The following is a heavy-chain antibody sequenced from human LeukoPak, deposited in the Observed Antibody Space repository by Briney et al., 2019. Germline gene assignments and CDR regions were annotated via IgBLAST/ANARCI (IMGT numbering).Heavy chain of an antibody. J-gene: IGHJ4*02. CDR1: GFTFSNYA. V-gene: IGHV3-23*01. CDR3: AKESNGRRFDFDY. CDR2: ISGTGGST. Sequence: GGSLRLSCAASGFTFSNYAMSWVRQAPGKGLEWVAGISGTGGSTHYADSVKGRFTVSRDDSKNTLYLQMNSLRVEDTALYYCAKESNGRRFDFDYWGQGTLATVSS. D-gene: IGHD1-26*01.